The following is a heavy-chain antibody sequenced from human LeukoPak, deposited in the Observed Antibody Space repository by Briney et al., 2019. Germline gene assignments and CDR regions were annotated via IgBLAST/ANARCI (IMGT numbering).Heavy chain of an antibody. V-gene: IGHV1-46*01. CDR1: GYTFTSYY. J-gene: IGHJ6*02. Sequence: ASVKVSCKASGYTFTSYYMHWVRQAPGQGLEWMGIINPSGGSTSYAQKFQGRVTMTRDTSTSTVYMELSSLRSEDTAVYYCARGGCNGGSCYSDRYYYYGMDVWGQGTTVTVSS. CDR3: ARGGCNGGSCYSDRYYYYGMDV. CDR2: INPSGGST. D-gene: IGHD2-15*01.